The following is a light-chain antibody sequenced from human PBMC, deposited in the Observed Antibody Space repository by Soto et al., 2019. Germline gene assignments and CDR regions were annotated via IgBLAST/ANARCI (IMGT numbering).Light chain of an antibody. Sequence: EIGLIQSPCTLSLSPGERATLSCRASQTLRRTYIAWYQQKPGQAPRVLIYGASKRATGIPDRFSGSGSGTDFTLTISGLEPGDFAVYYCQQYGTSPVTFGRGTKVDIK. V-gene: IGKV3-20*01. CDR1: QTLRRTY. CDR3: QQYGTSPVT. CDR2: GAS. J-gene: IGKJ1*01.